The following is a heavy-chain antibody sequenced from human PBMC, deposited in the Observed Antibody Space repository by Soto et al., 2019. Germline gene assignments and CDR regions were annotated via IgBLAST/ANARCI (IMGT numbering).Heavy chain of an antibody. CDR1: GGSISSSSYY. V-gene: IGHV4-39*01. Sequence: SEILSLTCTVSGGSISSSSYYWGWIRQPPGKGLEWIGSIYYSGSTYYNPSLKSRVTISVDTSKNQFSLKLSSVTAADTAVYYCAKLTTFYGMDVWGQGTTVTVS. J-gene: IGHJ6*02. CDR3: AKLTTFYGMDV. CDR2: IYYSGST. D-gene: IGHD4-4*01.